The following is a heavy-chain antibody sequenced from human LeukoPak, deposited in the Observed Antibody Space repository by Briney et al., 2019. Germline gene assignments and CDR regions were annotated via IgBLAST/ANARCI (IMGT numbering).Heavy chain of an antibody. CDR1: GFTFSSNV. J-gene: IGHJ3*02. CDR2: SGTYGRT. V-gene: IGHV3-23*01. Sequence: PGGSLRLSCVASGFTFSSNVLNWVRQAPGKGLEWVSVSGTYGRTQYADSVKGRFTISRDSSKNTLYLQINSLRVEDTAVYYCARGMDDYGPDAFDIWGQGTMVTVSS. D-gene: IGHD4-17*01. CDR3: ARGMDDYGPDAFDI.